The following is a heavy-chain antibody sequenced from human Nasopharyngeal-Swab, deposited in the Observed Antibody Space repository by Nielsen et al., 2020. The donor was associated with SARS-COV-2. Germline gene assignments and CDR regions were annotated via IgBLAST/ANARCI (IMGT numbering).Heavy chain of an antibody. V-gene: IGHV1-18*01. Sequence: ASVKVTCKASGYTFTTYGISWVRQAPAQGLEWMGWISPYNGKKKYAQKFQDRVTMTTDTSTSTAYMELRSLRSDDTAVYFCARDPRGPDYWGQGTLVTVSS. CDR3: ARDPRGPDY. CDR2: ISPYNGKK. J-gene: IGHJ4*02. D-gene: IGHD6-25*01. CDR1: GYTFTTYG.